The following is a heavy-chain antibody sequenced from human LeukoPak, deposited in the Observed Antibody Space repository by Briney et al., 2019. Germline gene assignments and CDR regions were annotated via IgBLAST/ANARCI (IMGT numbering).Heavy chain of an antibody. CDR2: IYYSGST. V-gene: IGHV4-59*01. D-gene: IGHD4-11*01. CDR1: GGSFSGYY. CDR3: ARNDYSNYLHFDY. Sequence: SETLSLTCAVYGGSFSGYYWSWIRQPPGKGLEWIGYIYYSGSTNYNPSLKSRVTISVDTSKNQFSLKLSSVTAADTAVYYCARNDYSNYLHFDYWGQGTLVTVSS. J-gene: IGHJ4*02.